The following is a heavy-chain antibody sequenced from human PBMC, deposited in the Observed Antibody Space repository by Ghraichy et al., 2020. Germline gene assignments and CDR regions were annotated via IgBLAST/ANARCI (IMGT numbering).Heavy chain of an antibody. Sequence: GGSLRLSCAASGFTFSNYAMSWVRQAPGKGLEWVSSVGGSGIITHYADSVKGRFTITRDNSKNTLFLDMNSLRVEDTAVYYCASEVVAMLGLYWGQGSLVTVSS. D-gene: IGHD3-16*01. J-gene: IGHJ4*02. CDR1: GFTFSNYA. CDR2: VGGSGIIT. CDR3: ASEVVAMLGLY. V-gene: IGHV3-23*01.